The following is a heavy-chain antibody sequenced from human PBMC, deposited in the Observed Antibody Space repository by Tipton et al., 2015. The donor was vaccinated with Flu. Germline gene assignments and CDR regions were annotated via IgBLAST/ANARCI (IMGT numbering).Heavy chain of an antibody. V-gene: IGHV4-38-2*01. D-gene: IGHD6-6*01. CDR2: LYRGGTT. CDR1: GYSITSAYY. J-gene: IGHJ3*02. Sequence: GLVKPPETLSLTCGVSGYSITSAYYWAWVRQSPEKGLEWIGSLYRGGTTYYNPSLQSRVTISEDTSKNQFSLKLSSVTAADTAIYYCARRPYMSSSDLYAFDIWGQGTMVTVSS. CDR3: ARRPYMSSSDLYAFDI.